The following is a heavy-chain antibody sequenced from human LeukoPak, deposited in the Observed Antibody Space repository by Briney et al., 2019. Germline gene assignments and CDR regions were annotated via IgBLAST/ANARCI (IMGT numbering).Heavy chain of an antibody. V-gene: IGHV3-30-3*01. CDR2: ISYDGSNK. CDR3: ARSYYYDSSGYYYAEYFQH. CDR1: GFTFSSYA. J-gene: IGHJ1*01. D-gene: IGHD3-22*01. Sequence: PGRSLRLSCAASGFTFSSYAMHWVRQAPGKGLEWVAVISYDGSNKYYADYVKGRFTISRDNSKNTLYLQMNSLRAEDTAVYYCARSYYYDSSGYYYAEYFQHWGQGTLVTVSS.